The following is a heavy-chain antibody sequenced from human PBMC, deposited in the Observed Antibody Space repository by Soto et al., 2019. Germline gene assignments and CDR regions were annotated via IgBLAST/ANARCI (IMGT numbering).Heavy chain of an antibody. Sequence: VQLQESGPGLVKPSETLSLTCTVSGASVNTYSWSWIRQPAGKGLEWIGRIYTSASTNYSPSLKGRLTLSVDTSKNQVSLKLTSVTAADTAIYYCAKDREEGYNFYYGMDVWGQGATVTVSS. CDR2: IYTSAST. CDR3: AKDREEGYNFYYGMDV. V-gene: IGHV4-4*07. D-gene: IGHD3-10*01. CDR1: GASVNTYS. J-gene: IGHJ6*02.